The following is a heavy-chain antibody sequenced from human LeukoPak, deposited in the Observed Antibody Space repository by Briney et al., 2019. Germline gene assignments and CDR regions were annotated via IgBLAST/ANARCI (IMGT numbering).Heavy chain of an antibody. D-gene: IGHD6-13*01. CDR3: ARDIGSSWGVMELDY. CDR2: IYYSGST. CDR1: GGSVSSGSYY. V-gene: IGHV4-61*01. J-gene: IGHJ4*02. Sequence: SETLSLTCTVSGGSVSSGSYYWSWIRQPPGQGLEWIGYIYYSGSTNYNPSLKSRVTISVDTSKNQFSLKLSSVTAADTAVYYCARDIGSSWGVMELDYWGQGTLVTVSS.